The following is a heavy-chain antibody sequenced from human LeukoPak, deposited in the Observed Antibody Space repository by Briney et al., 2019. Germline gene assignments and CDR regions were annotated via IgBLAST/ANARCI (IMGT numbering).Heavy chain of an antibody. Sequence: GASVKVSCKAAGYTFTNYYMQWVRQAPGQGLEWMGIINPRDGSTSYAQKFQGRVTVTRDTSTSTVYMELSSLRSEDTAVYYCARVYCSGGSCYEFDFRGQGTLVTVSS. CDR3: ARVYCSGGSCYEFDF. V-gene: IGHV1-46*03. CDR2: INPRDGST. J-gene: IGHJ4*02. D-gene: IGHD2-15*01. CDR1: GYTFTNYY.